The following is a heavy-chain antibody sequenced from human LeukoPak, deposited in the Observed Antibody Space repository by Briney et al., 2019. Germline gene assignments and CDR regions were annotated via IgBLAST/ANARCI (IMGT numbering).Heavy chain of an antibody. V-gene: IGHV5-51*01. CDR1: GYTFTTYW. Sequence: GESLKISCKVSGYTFTTYWIGWVRQMPGKGLEWMGIIYPTDSDTRYSPSFQGQVTISVDKSISTAYLQWSSLKASDTAIYYCAGRGTGTTLAFDYWGQGTLVTVSS. CDR3: AGRGTGTTLAFDY. CDR2: IYPTDSDT. D-gene: IGHD1-1*01. J-gene: IGHJ4*02.